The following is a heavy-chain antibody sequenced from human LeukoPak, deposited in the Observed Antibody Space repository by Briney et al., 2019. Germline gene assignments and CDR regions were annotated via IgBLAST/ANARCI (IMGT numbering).Heavy chain of an antibody. V-gene: IGHV1-46*01. CDR3: ARSTPSLNTIFGVVVRTGNWFDP. J-gene: IGHJ5*02. Sequence: ASVKVSCKASGYTFTSYYMHWVRQAPGQGLEWMGIINPSGGSTSYAQKFQGSVTMTRDTSTSTVYMELSRLRSEHTAVYYCARSTPSLNTIFGVVVRTGNWFDPWGQGTLVTVSS. D-gene: IGHD3-3*01. CDR1: GYTFTSYY. CDR2: INPSGGST.